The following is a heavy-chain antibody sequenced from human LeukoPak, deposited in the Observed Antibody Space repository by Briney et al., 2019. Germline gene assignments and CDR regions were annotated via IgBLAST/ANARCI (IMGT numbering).Heavy chain of an antibody. CDR1: GFIFSSYA. CDR2: ISGSGGST. Sequence: PGGSLRLSCAASGFIFSSYAMTWVRQAPGKGLEWVSTISGSGGSTYYADSVKGRFTISRDNSKNTLYLQMNSLRAEDTAVYSCAKYCSGGNCYSGLYWGQGTRVTVSS. CDR3: AKYCSGGNCYSGLY. V-gene: IGHV3-23*01. J-gene: IGHJ4*02. D-gene: IGHD2-15*01.